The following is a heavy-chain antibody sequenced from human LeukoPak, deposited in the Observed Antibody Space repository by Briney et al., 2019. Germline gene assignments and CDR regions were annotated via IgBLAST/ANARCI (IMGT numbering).Heavy chain of an antibody. Sequence: SETLSLTCAVYGGSFSGYYWSWIRQPPGKGLEWIGEINHSGSTNYNPSLKSRVTISVDTSKNQFSLKLSSVTAADTAVYYCARGHRRGLLPYYYYYGMDVWGQGTTVTVSS. D-gene: IGHD2-15*01. J-gene: IGHJ6*02. CDR2: INHSGST. V-gene: IGHV4-34*01. CDR1: GGSFSGYY. CDR3: ARGHRRGLLPYYYYYGMDV.